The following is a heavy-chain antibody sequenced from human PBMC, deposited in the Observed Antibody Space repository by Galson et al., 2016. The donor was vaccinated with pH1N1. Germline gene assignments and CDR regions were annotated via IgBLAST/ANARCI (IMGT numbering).Heavy chain of an antibody. CDR1: GFTFSSYA. D-gene: IGHD4/OR15-4a*01. V-gene: IGHV3-21*01. CDR3: ARVGAYADYHANKWFDT. CDR2: ISGSEK. J-gene: IGHJ5*02. Sequence: SLRLSCAASGFTFSSYAMSWVRQAPGKGLEWVSAISGSEKYYADSVKGRFTISRDNAKNSLYLHMDSLRAEDTAVYYCARVGAYADYHANKWFDTWGQGTLVAVSS.